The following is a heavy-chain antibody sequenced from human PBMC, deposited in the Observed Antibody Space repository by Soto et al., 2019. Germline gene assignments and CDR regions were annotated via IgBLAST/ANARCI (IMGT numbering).Heavy chain of an antibody. D-gene: IGHD3-10*01. CDR2: ISGSGGST. V-gene: IGHV3-23*01. CDR3: GKSDSTIDAVRGVIKKGFDY. J-gene: IGHJ4*02. CDR1: GFTFSSYA. Sequence: GGSLRLSCAASGFTFSSYAMSWVRQAPGKGLEWVSAISGSGGSTYYADSVQGRFTISRDNSKNTLYLQMNSLRAEDTAVYYCGKSDSTIDAVRGVIKKGFDYWGQGTLVTASS.